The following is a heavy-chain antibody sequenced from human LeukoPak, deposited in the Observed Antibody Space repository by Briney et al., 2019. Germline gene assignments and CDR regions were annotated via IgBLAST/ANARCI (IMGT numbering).Heavy chain of an antibody. CDR1: GFTFSSYA. CDR3: ARDQFWSFDY. Sequence: GGSLRLSCAASGFTFSSYAMSWVRQAPGKGLEWVSAISGSGGSTYYADSVKGRFTISRDNAKNSLYLQMNSLRAEDTAVYYCARDQFWSFDYWGQGTLVTVSS. J-gene: IGHJ4*02. D-gene: IGHD1-1*01. CDR2: ISGSGGST. V-gene: IGHV3-23*01.